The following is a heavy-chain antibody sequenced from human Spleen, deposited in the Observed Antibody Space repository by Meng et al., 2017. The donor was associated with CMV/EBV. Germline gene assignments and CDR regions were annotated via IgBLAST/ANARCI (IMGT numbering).Heavy chain of an antibody. D-gene: IGHD3-3*01. CDR2: ISSSSSYI. V-gene: IGHV3-21*01. CDR3: ARDGARYDFWSGYYLFDY. Sequence: FTFSSYAMSWVRQAPGKGLEWVSSISSSSSYIYYADSVKGRFTISRDNAKNSLYLQMISLRAEDTAVYFCARDGARYDFWSGYYLFDYWGQGTLVTVSS. J-gene: IGHJ4*02. CDR1: FTFSSYA.